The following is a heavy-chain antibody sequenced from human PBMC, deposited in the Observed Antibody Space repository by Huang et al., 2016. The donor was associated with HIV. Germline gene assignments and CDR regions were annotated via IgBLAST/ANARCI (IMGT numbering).Heavy chain of an antibody. J-gene: IGHJ4*02. CDR1: GYTFTRDG. CDR2: INAYNGNT. Sequence: QVQLVQSGAEVKKPGASVKVSCKASGYTFTRDGISWVRQAPGQGLEWMGWINAYNGNTNYAQKFHGRGTMTTDTSTSTAYMELRSLIFDDTVVYYCARDVPGSSWEFDYWGQGTLVTVSP. D-gene: IGHD6-13*01. CDR3: ARDVPGSSWEFDY. V-gene: IGHV1-18*01.